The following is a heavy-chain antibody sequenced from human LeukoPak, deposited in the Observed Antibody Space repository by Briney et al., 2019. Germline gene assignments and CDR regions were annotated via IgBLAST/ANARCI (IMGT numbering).Heavy chain of an antibody. D-gene: IGHD4-17*01. CDR3: ARDGYDYGDYVGGSAFDY. CDR2: IYYSGST. V-gene: IGHV4-39*07. Sequence: SETLSLTCTVSGGSISSSSYYWGWIRQPPGKGLEWIGIIYYSGSTYYNPSLKSRVTISVDTSKNQFSLKLSSVTAADTAVYYCARDGYDYGDYVGGSAFDYWGQGTLVTVSS. J-gene: IGHJ4*02. CDR1: GGSISSSSYY.